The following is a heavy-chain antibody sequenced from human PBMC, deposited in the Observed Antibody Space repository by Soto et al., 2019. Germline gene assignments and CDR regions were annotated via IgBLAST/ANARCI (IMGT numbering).Heavy chain of an antibody. D-gene: IGHD3-10*02. CDR3: ASTPPMFGESKKNYYMDV. Sequence: ASVKVSCKASGYTFTSYAMHWVRQAPGQRLEWMGWINAGNGNTKYSQKFQGRVTITRDTSASTAYTELSSLRSEDTAVYYCASTPPMFGESKKNYYMDVWGKGTTVTVSS. J-gene: IGHJ6*03. V-gene: IGHV1-3*01. CDR1: GYTFTSYA. CDR2: INAGNGNT.